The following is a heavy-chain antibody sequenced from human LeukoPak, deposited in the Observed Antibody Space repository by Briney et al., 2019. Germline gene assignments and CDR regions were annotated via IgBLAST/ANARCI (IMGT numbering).Heavy chain of an antibody. J-gene: IGHJ5*02. CDR3: ARSPLGLVAADFWSGYSNWFDP. Sequence: PSETLSLTCTVSGGSISSSSYYWGWIRQPPGKGLEWIGSIYYGGSTYYNPSLKSQVTISVDTSKNQFSLKLSSVTAADTAVYYCARSPLGLVAADFWSGYSNWFDPWGQGTLVTVSS. CDR1: GGSISSSSYY. CDR2: IYYGGST. D-gene: IGHD3-3*01. V-gene: IGHV4-39*01.